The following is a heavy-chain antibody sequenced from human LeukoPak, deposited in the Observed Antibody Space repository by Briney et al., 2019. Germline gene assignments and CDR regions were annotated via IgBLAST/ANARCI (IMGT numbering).Heavy chain of an antibody. D-gene: IGHD1-26*01. V-gene: IGHV3-23*01. CDR1: GFTFSSYA. CDR3: AKTRPTTTQYQYYFDY. J-gene: IGHJ4*02. Sequence: QAGGSLRLSCAASGFTFSSYAMSWVRQAPGKGLEWVSAISGSGGSTYYADSMKGRFTISRDNSKNTLYLQMNSLRAEDTAVYYCAKTRPTTTQYQYYFDYWGQGTLVTVSS. CDR2: ISGSGGST.